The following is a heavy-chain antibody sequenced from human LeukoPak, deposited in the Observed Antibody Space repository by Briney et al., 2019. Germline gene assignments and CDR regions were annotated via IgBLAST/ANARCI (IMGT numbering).Heavy chain of an antibody. CDR3: ARDLTLDGYSFYYFDY. CDR1: GGSISSGP. CDR2: ISYDGSNK. J-gene: IGHJ4*02. D-gene: IGHD5-24*01. V-gene: IGHV3-30-3*01. Sequence: LSLTCSVSGGSISSGPYFWSWIRQSPGQGLEWVAVISYDGSNKYYADSVKGRFTISRDNSKNTLYLQMNSLRAEDTAVYYCARDLTLDGYSFYYFDYWGQGTLVTVSS.